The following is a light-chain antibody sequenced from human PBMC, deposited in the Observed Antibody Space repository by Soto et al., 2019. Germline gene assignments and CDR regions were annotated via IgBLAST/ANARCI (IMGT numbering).Light chain of an antibody. CDR3: QQLNSYPIT. V-gene: IGKV1-5*03. CDR2: RAS. J-gene: IGKJ5*01. Sequence: IQMTQSPSTLSASVGDRVTITCRASENINMWLAWYQQKPGQAPRLLIQRASRVERGVPSRFSGSGSDTEFTLTISSLQPDDFATYYCQQLNSYPITFGQGTRLEIK. CDR1: ENINMW.